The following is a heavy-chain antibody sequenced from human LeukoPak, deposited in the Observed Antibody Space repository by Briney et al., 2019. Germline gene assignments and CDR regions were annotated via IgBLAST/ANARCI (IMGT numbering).Heavy chain of an antibody. Sequence: GGSLRLSCAASGFTFSSNGMHWVRQAPGKGLEWVAFIRYDGSNKYYADSVKGRFTISRDNSKNTLYLQMNSLRAEDTAVHYCARRLGNSYYYYYYMDVWGKGTTVTVSS. CDR2: IRYDGSNK. CDR1: GFTFSSNG. J-gene: IGHJ6*03. CDR3: ARRLGNSYYYYYYMDV. V-gene: IGHV3-30*02. D-gene: IGHD7-27*01.